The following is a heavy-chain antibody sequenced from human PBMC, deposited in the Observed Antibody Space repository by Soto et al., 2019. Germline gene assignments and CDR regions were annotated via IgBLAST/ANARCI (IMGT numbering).Heavy chain of an antibody. J-gene: IGHJ3*01. D-gene: IGHD2-2*01. V-gene: IGHV2-5*02. CDR2: IYWDDDK. CDR1: GFSLSTSGVG. Sequence: SGPTLVNPTQTLTLTCTFSGFSLSTSGVGVGWIRQPPGKALEWLALIYWDDDKRYSPSLKSRLTITKDTSKNQVVLTMTNMDPVDTATYYCAHTEPIVVVPAAMWDAFDLWGQGTMVTVSS. CDR3: AHTEPIVVVPAAMWDAFDL.